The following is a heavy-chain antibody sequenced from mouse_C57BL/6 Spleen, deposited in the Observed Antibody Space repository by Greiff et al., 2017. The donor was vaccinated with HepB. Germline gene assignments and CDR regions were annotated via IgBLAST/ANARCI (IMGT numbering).Heavy chain of an antibody. V-gene: IGHV2-2*01. D-gene: IGHD2-4*01. J-gene: IGHJ4*01. CDR3: ARKGGYDYDVMDY. Sequence: VKLVESGPGLVQPSQSLSITCTVSGFSLTSYGVHWVRQSPGKGLEWLGVIWSGGSTDYNAAFISRLSISKDNSKRQFFFKMNSLQADDTAIYYCARKGGYDYDVMDYWGQGTSVTVSS. CDR2: IWSGGST. CDR1: GFSLTSYG.